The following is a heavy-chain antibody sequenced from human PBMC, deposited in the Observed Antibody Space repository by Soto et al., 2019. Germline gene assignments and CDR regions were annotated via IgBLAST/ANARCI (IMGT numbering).Heavy chain of an antibody. J-gene: IGHJ4*02. Sequence: ASVKVSCKAPGYTFTSYYMHWVRQAPGQGLEWMGIINPSGGSTSYAQKFQGRVTMTRDTSTSTVYMELSSLRSEDTAVYYCARGSLYYDILTGYSTFDYWGQGTLVTVSS. V-gene: IGHV1-46*01. CDR1: GYTFTSYY. CDR2: INPSGGST. D-gene: IGHD3-9*01. CDR3: ARGSLYYDILTGYSTFDY.